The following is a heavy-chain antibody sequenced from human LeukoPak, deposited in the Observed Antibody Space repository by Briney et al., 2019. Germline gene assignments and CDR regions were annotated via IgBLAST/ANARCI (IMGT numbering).Heavy chain of an antibody. J-gene: IGHJ4*02. CDR1: GGSISRDF. CDR3: ARVYQSAEYYFDY. CDR2: IYYTGST. V-gene: IGHV4-59*01. D-gene: IGHD2-2*01. Sequence: SETLSLTCTVSGGSISRDFWSWIRQPPGKGLEWIGYIYYTGSTEYHPSLKSRVTISLDTSKNQFSLKLTSVTAADTAVYYCARVYQSAEYYFDYWGQGNLVSVSS.